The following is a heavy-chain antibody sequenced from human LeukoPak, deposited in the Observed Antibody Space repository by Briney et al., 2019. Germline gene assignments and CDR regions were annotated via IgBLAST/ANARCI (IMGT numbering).Heavy chain of an antibody. J-gene: IGHJ4*02. CDR2: TNGNGGSR. V-gene: IGHV3-20*04. D-gene: IGHD6-6*01. Sequence: RTGGSLRLSCAASGFIFEDYGMTWVRQAPGKGLEWVSGTNGNGGSRGYAASVKGRFTISRDNANNSLYLQMNSLRAEDTALYYCARGSSFHNYWGQGTLVTVSS. CDR3: ARGSSFHNY. CDR1: GFIFEDYG.